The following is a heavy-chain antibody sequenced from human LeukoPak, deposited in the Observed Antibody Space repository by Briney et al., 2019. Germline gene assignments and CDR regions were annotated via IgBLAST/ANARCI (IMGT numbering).Heavy chain of an antibody. CDR1: GFTFSTYS. Sequence: KAGGSLRLSCAASGFTFSTYSMNWVRQAPGKGLEWVSSITSSSTYIYYADSMKGRFTISRDNAKNSLYLQMKGLRAEDTAVYYCARDIIGGDDYRDYYYYYMDVWGKGTTVTVSS. V-gene: IGHV3-21*01. CDR3: ARDIIGGDDYRDYYYYYMDV. CDR2: ITSSSTYI. D-gene: IGHD4-11*01. J-gene: IGHJ6*03.